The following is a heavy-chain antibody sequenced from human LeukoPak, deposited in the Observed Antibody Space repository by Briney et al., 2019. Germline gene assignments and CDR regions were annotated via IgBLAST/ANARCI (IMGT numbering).Heavy chain of an antibody. CDR3: ARSYYYDSSGYLPNFDY. J-gene: IGHJ4*02. CDR1: GYTFTGYY. CDR2: INPNSGGT. D-gene: IGHD3-22*01. Sequence: ASVKVSCKASGYTFTGYYMHWVRQAPGQGLEWMGWINPNSGGTNYAQKFQGRVTMTRDTSISTAYMELSRLRSDDTAVYYCARSYYYDSSGYLPNFDYWGQGTLVTVSS. V-gene: IGHV1-2*02.